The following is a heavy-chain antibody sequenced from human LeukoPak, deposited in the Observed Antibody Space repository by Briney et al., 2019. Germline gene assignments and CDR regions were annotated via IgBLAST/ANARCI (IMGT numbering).Heavy chain of an antibody. Sequence: GGSLRLSCAASGFTFSNAWMSWVRQAPGKGLEWVGRIKSKTDGGTTDYAAPVKGRFTISRDDSKNTLYLQMNSLKTEDTAVYYCTTGYKGATYPYWYFDLWGRGTLVTVSS. V-gene: IGHV3-15*01. CDR1: GFTFSNAW. J-gene: IGHJ2*01. CDR2: IKSKTDGGTT. CDR3: TTGYKGATYPYWYFDL. D-gene: IGHD1-26*01.